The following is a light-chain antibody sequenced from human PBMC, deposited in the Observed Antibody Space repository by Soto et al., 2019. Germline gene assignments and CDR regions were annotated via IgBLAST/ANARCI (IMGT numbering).Light chain of an antibody. CDR2: SAS. CDR1: QGISNY. CDR3: LQLNRYTLT. J-gene: IGKJ4*01. Sequence: EIQLTQSPSFLSASVGDSVTITCRASQGISNYLAWYQKKPGKDPEILVYSASTLQSGVPSRFSGGGSETEFSLTIGTLQTEDFATYECLQLNRYTLTFCRGTKMDI. V-gene: IGKV1-9*01.